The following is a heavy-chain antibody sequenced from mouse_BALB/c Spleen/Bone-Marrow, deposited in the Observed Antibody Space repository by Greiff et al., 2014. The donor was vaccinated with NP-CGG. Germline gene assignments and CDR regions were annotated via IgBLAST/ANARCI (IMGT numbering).Heavy chain of an antibody. D-gene: IGHD4-1*01. CDR2: IYPYSGGT. V-gene: IGHV1S29*02. J-gene: IGHJ3*01. CDR3: ARGNWDFAY. CDR1: GYTLTDYN. Sequence: VQLKESGPELVRPGASVKISCKASGYTLTDYNIYWVKQSHGKSLEWIGYIYPYSGGTGYNQKFKSKATLTVDNSSTTAYMELRSLTSEDSAVYYCARGNWDFAYWGQGTLVTVST.